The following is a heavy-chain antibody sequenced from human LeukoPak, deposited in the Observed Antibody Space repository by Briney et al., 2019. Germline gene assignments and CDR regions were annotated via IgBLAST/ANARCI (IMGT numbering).Heavy chain of an antibody. CDR3: ARTGGYCSVHNCRGMGNRFDS. J-gene: IGHJ5*01. CDR1: GFNFGIYS. D-gene: IGHD2-2*03. CDR2: MGSSGSHI. V-gene: IGHV3-21*01. Sequence: PGGSLRLSCAASGFNFGIYSMSWVRQAPGKGLQWVASMGSSGSHIYYADSVKGRFTISRDNAKNSLYLQLNSLGAEDTAVYFCARTGGYCSVHNCRGMGNRFDSWGHGALVTVSS.